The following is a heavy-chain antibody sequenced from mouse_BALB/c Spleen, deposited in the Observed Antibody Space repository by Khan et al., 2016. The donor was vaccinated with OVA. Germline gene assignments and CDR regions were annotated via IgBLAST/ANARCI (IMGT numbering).Heavy chain of an antibody. CDR2: LYYSGSF. CDR1: GISITTGNYR. J-gene: IGHJ1*01. V-gene: IGHV3-5*02. Sequence: VQLKASGPGLVKPSQTVSLTCTVTGISITTGNYRWSWIRQFPGNKLEWIGYLYYSGSFTYTPSLTNRPTITRHTSQSHFFLEINSLTAEDTATYFGARDYGSLYGYFDVWGAGTTVTVSS. D-gene: IGHD1-1*01. CDR3: ARDYGSLYGYFDV.